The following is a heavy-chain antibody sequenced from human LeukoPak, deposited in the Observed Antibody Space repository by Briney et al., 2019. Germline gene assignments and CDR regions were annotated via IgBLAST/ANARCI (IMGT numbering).Heavy chain of an antibody. Sequence: GGSLRLSCAASGFTFSSYSMNWVRQAPGKGLEWVSTISGSGGSTHYADSVKGRFTISRDNSKNTLYLQMNSLRAEDTAVYYCAKAQWLGGLEYWGQGTLVTVSS. CDR3: AKAQWLGGLEY. V-gene: IGHV3-23*01. D-gene: IGHD6-19*01. J-gene: IGHJ4*02. CDR1: GFTFSSYS. CDR2: ISGSGGST.